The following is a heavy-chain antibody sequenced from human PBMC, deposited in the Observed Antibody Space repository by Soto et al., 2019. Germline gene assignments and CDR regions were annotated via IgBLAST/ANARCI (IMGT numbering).Heavy chain of an antibody. CDR2: IIPIFGTA. CDR1: GDPFISYA. Sequence: SVKVACKASGDPFISYAIIWVRRAPGQGLEWMGGIIPIFGTANYAQKFQGRVTITADESTSTAYMELSSLRSEDTAVYYCASGGGKTYYYDSSGYVDAFDIWGQGTMVTVSS. V-gene: IGHV1-69*01. D-gene: IGHD3-22*01. CDR3: ASGGGKTYYYDSSGYVDAFDI. J-gene: IGHJ3*02.